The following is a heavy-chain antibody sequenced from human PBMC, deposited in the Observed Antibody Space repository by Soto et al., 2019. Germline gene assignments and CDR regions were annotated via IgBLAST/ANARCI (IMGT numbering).Heavy chain of an antibody. CDR3: TTRKNDFWSGYYTFYMDV. V-gene: IGHV3-15*01. Sequence: WGSLRLSCAASGFTFSNAWMSLVRQAPGKGLEWVGRIKSKTDGGTTDYAAPVKGRFTISRDDSKNTLYLQMNSLKTEDTAVYYCTTRKNDFWSGYYTFYMDVWGKGTTVTVSS. CDR2: IKSKTDGGTT. J-gene: IGHJ6*03. CDR1: GFTFSNAW. D-gene: IGHD3-3*01.